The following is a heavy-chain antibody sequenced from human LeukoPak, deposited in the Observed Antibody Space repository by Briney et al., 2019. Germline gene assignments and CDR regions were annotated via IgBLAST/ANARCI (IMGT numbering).Heavy chain of an antibody. Sequence: GGSLRLSCAASGFTFSSYGMHWVRQAPGKGLEWVAFIRYDGSNNYYADSVKGRFTISRDNSKNTLYLQMNSLRAEDTAVYYCAKSFGIAAAGIDYWGQGTLVTVSS. V-gene: IGHV3-30*02. D-gene: IGHD6-13*01. CDR2: IRYDGSNN. CDR3: AKSFGIAAAGIDY. J-gene: IGHJ4*02. CDR1: GFTFSSYG.